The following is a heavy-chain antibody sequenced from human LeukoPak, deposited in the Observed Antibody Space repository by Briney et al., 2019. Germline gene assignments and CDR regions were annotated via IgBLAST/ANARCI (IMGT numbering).Heavy chain of an antibody. D-gene: IGHD2-15*01. CDR2: IKQDGSEQ. CDR1: GFTFSNYW. Sequence: GGSLRLSCVASGFTFSNYWMSWVRQAPGKGLEWVANIKQDGSEQYYVDSVKGRFTVSRDNAKNSLHLQMNSLRAEDTAVYYCAADSPYDYWGQGTLVTVSS. CDR3: AADSPYDY. V-gene: IGHV3-7*01. J-gene: IGHJ4*02.